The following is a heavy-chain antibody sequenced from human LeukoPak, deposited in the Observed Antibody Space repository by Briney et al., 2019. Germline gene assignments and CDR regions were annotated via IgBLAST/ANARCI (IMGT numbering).Heavy chain of an antibody. V-gene: IGHV4-39*01. J-gene: IGHJ4*02. D-gene: IGHD3-16*02. CDR2: IYYSGST. Sequence: SETLSLTCTVSGGSISSSSYYWGWIRQPPGKGLEWIGSIYYSGSTYYNPSLKSRVTISVDTSKNQFSLKLSSVTAADTAVYYCARHYRRTQQFDHWGQGTLVTVSS. CDR1: GGSISSSSYY. CDR3: ARHYRRTQQFDH.